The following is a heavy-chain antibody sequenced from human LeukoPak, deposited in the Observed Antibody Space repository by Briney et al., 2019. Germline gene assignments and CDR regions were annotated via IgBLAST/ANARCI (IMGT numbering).Heavy chain of an antibody. J-gene: IGHJ3*02. CDR1: GGSFSGYY. V-gene: IGHV4-34*01. CDR3: ASDTRDILTGPPDAFDI. CDR2: INHSGST. D-gene: IGHD3-9*01. Sequence: SQTLSLTCAVYGGSFSGYYWSWIRQPPGKGLEWIGDINHSGSTNYNPSLKSRVTISVDTSKNQFSLKLSSVTAADTAVYYCASDTRDILTGPPDAFDIWGQGTMVTVSS.